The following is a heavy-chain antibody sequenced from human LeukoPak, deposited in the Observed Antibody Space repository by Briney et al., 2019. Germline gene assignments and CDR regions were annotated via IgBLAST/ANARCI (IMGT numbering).Heavy chain of an antibody. CDR1: GFTFCSYW. D-gene: IGHD2-15*01. V-gene: IGHV3-7*01. CDR2: IDQAGSEK. J-gene: IGHJ4*02. CDR3: AREGSGARSYYFDY. Sequence: PGRTLRLSCGVSGFTFCSYWMNWVPQAPGKGLEEVTNIDQAGSEKHFGDSVKGRFTISRDNAKNSLYLQMNSLRAEDTAVYYCAREGSGARSYYFDYWSQGTLVTVSS.